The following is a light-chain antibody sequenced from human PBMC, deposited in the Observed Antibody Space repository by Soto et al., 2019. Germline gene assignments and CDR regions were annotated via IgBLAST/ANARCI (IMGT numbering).Light chain of an antibody. J-gene: IGKJ4*01. V-gene: IGKV3-11*01. CDR1: QSVGYH. CDR3: KQSSAFPLT. Sequence: EVVMTQSPATLSVSPGERATLSCRASQSVGYHLAWYQQKPGQAPRLLIYDASNRATGIPARFSGSGSGTDFTLAISSLEPEDFATYFCKQSSAFPLTFGGGTKVDIK. CDR2: DAS.